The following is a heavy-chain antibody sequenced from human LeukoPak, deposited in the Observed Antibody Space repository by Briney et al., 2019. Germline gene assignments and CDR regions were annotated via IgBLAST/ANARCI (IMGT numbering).Heavy chain of an antibody. CDR1: GFTFSSYS. CDR2: ISSSSSYI. D-gene: IGHD2-8*01. Sequence: PGGSLRLSCAASGFTFSSYSMNWVRQAPGKGLEWVSSISSSSSYICYADSVKGRFTISRDNAKNSLYLQMNSLRAEDTAVYYCARAGGYCTNGVCDWGQGTLVTVSS. CDR3: ARAGGYCTNGVCD. V-gene: IGHV3-21*01. J-gene: IGHJ4*02.